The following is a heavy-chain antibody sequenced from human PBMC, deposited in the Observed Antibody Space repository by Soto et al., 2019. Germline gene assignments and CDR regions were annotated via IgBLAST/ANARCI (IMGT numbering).Heavy chain of an antibody. J-gene: IGHJ4*02. D-gene: IGHD6-19*01. CDR2: IIPIFGTA. Sequence: GASVKVSCKASGGTFSSYAISWVRQAPGQGLEWMGGIIPIFGTANYAQKFQGRVTITADESTSTAYMELRSLRSDDTAVYYCARGLGYSSGWYIDYWGQGTLVTVSS. CDR3: ARGLGYSSGWYIDY. CDR1: GGTFSSYA. V-gene: IGHV1-69*13.